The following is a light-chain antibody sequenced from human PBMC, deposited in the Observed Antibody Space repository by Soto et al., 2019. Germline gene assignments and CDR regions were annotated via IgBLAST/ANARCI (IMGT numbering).Light chain of an antibody. J-gene: IGLJ1*01. CDR3: SSSPSSSTRYV. V-gene: IGLV2-14*01. CDR1: SSDVGGYNY. Sequence: QSALTQPASVSGSPGQSITISCTGTSSDVGGYNYVSWYQQHPGKAPKLMIYDVSNRPSGVSNRFSGSKSGNTASLTISGLQTEDEANYYCSSSPSSSTRYVFGTGTKVPVL. CDR2: DVS.